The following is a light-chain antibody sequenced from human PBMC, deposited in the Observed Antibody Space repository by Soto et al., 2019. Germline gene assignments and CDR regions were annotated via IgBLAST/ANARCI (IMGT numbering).Light chain of an antibody. V-gene: IGKV3-11*01. CDR2: DVS. Sequence: EVVLTHSPATLSLSPCERATLSFRASQSVRTYLAWYQQKPGQAPRLLIHDVSDRATCIPARFSGSGSGTDFTLTISSLEPEDFAVYYCQQRSKWPITFGQGTRLEIK. J-gene: IGKJ5*01. CDR1: QSVRTY. CDR3: QQRSKWPIT.